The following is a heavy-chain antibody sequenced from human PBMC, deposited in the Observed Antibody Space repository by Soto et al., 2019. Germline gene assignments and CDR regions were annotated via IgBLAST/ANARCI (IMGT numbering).Heavy chain of an antibody. Sequence: PSETLSLTCAVYGGSFSGYYWSWIRQPPGKGLEWIGDINHSGSTYYNPSLKSRVTISVDRSKNQFSLKLSSVTAADTAVYYCARFYGDYHNWFDPCGEGTLVTVSS. CDR1: GGSFSGYY. J-gene: IGHJ5*02. CDR2: INHSGST. D-gene: IGHD4-17*01. V-gene: IGHV4-34*01. CDR3: ARFYGDYHNWFDP.